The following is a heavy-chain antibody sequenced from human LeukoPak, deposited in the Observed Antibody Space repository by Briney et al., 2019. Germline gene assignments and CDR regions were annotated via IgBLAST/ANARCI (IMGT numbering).Heavy chain of an antibody. CDR1: GGSFSDHY. CDR2: INRVGGT. Sequence: SETLALTCAVHGGSFSDHYWNWIRQPPGKGLEWIGEINRVGGTNYNPSLKSRVTISVDTSKNQFSLKLSSVTAADTAVYYCARVNYYDSSGYYYYYYGMDVWGQGTTVTVSS. D-gene: IGHD3-22*01. V-gene: IGHV4-34*01. CDR3: ARVNYYDSSGYYYYYYGMDV. J-gene: IGHJ6*02.